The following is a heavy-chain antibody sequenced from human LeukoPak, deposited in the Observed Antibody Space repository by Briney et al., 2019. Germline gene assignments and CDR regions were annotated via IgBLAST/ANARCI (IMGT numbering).Heavy chain of an antibody. Sequence: GGSLRLSCTASGFTFSNFWMGWVRQAPGKGLEWVAVISYDGSNKYYADSVKGRFTISRDNSKNTLYLQMNSLRAEDTAVYYCARASKLRYFDWLLNWFDPWGQGTLVTVSS. V-gene: IGHV3-30-3*01. CDR2: ISYDGSNK. D-gene: IGHD3-9*01. CDR1: GFTFSNFW. CDR3: ARASKLRYFDWLLNWFDP. J-gene: IGHJ5*02.